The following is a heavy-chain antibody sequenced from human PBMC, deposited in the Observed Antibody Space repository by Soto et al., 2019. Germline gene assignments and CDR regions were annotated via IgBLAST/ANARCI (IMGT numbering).Heavy chain of an antibody. J-gene: IGHJ6*03. CDR3: ARGGGTRYFDWLPLHHNYYYYMDV. V-gene: IGHV1-18*01. D-gene: IGHD3-9*01. CDR2: ISAYNGNT. CDR1: GYTFTSYG. Sequence: ASVKVSCKASGYTFTSYGISWVRQAPGQGLEWMGWISAYNGNTNYAQKLQGRVTMTTDTSTSTAYMELRSLRSDDTAVYYCARGGGTRYFDWLPLHHNYYYYMDVWGKGTTVTVSS.